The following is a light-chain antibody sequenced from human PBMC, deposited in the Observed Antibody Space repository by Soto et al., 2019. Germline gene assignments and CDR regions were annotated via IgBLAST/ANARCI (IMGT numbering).Light chain of an antibody. Sequence: QSVLTQPPSASGTPGQRVTISCSGSSSNIGSNTVNWYRQLPGTAPKLLIYSNNQRPSGVPDRFSGSKSGTSASLAISGLQSEDEADYYCAAWDDSLNGSVVFGGGTKVTVL. CDR1: SSNIGSNT. CDR3: AAWDDSLNGSVV. V-gene: IGLV1-44*01. CDR2: SNN. J-gene: IGLJ2*01.